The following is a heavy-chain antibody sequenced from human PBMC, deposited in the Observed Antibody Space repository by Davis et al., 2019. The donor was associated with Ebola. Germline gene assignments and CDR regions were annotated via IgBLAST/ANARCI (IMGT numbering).Heavy chain of an antibody. Sequence: GSLRLSCTVSGGSITSSSYYWVWIRQPPGKGLEWIASIYYSGSTYYNPSLESRVTISVDTSKSQLSLRLNSVTAADTAVYYCARTTLTSVSDLGLGYTFFDPWGQGTLVNVSS. CDR3: ARTTLTSVSDLGLGYTFFDP. D-gene: IGHD4-17*01. CDR2: IYYSGST. J-gene: IGHJ5*02. V-gene: IGHV4-39*07. CDR1: GGSITSSSYY.